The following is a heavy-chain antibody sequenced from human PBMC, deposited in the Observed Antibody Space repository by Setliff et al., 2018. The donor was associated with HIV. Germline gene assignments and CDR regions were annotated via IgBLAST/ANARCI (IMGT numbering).Heavy chain of an antibody. J-gene: IGHJ3*02. V-gene: IGHV4-59*08. CDR3: ARHYPRSDDAFDI. D-gene: IGHD6-19*01. CDR1: GGSISSYY. Sequence: SETMSLTCTVSGGSISSYYWSWIRQPPGKRLEWIGYIYHSGSTNYNPSLESRVTISVDTSKNQFSLRLSSVTAADTAVYYCARHYPRSDDAFDIWGRGTMVTVSS. CDR2: IYHSGST.